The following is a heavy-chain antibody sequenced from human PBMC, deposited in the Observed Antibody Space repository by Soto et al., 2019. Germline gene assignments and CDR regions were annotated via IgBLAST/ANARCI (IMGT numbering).Heavy chain of an antibody. CDR3: ARHHLLYDSSPAWFDP. Sequence: PSETLSLTCTVSGGSISSGDYYWSWIRQPPGKGLEWIGYIYYSGSTYYNPSLKSRVTISVDTSKNQFSLKLSSVTAADTAVYYCARHHLLYDSSPAWFDPWGQGTLVTVSS. CDR1: GGSISSGDYY. D-gene: IGHD3-22*01. V-gene: IGHV4-30-4*01. CDR2: IYYSGST. J-gene: IGHJ5*02.